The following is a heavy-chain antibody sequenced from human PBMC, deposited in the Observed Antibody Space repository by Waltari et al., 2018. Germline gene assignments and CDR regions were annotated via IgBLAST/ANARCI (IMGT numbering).Heavy chain of an antibody. CDR3: AKDKAGYPGDY. CDR1: GFTFADYT. D-gene: IGHD5-18*01. V-gene: IGHV3-43*01. Sequence: EVQLVASGGVVVQPGGSLRLSCAASGFTFADYTRHWVRQAPGKGLEWVSLISWDGGSTYYADSVKGRFTISRDNSKNSLYLQMNSLRTEDTALYYCAKDKAGYPGDYWGQGTLVTVSS. J-gene: IGHJ4*02. CDR2: ISWDGGST.